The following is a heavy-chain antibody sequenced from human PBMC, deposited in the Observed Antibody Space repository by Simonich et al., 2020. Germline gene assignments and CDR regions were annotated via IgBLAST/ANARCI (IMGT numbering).Heavy chain of an antibody. J-gene: IGHJ4*02. CDR2: ISNISSCI. Sequence: EVQLVESGGGLVKPGGSLRLSCAASGFTFSSYSMNWVRQAPGKGRDVVYSISNISSCIYYADSVKGRFTISRDNAKNSLYLQMNSLRAEDTAVYYCARDAAGDYWGQGTLVTVSS. D-gene: IGHD6-13*01. CDR1: GFTFSSYS. V-gene: IGHV3-21*01. CDR3: ARDAAGDY.